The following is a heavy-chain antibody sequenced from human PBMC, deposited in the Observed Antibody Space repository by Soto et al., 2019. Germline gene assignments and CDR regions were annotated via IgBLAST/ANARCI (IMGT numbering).Heavy chain of an antibody. J-gene: IGHJ3*02. CDR3: AKGRGTIVVTDAYDI. V-gene: IGHV3-9*01. Sequence: EMLLVESGGGSVQPGRSLRLSCGGSGFSFDDYTMHWVRQAPGKGPEWVASLSWNSGFSGYADSVKGRFTISRDNAQSSVHLQMNNLRTEDTALYYCAKGRGTIVVTDAYDIWGQGTMVTVSS. CDR2: LSWNSGFS. CDR1: GFSFDDYT. D-gene: IGHD3-22*01.